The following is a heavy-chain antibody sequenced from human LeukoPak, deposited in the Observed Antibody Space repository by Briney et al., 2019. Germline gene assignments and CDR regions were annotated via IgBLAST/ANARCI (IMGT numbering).Heavy chain of an antibody. D-gene: IGHD1-1*01. CDR2: IRSKAYGETA. V-gene: IGHV3-49*04. Sequence: GGSLRLSCAASGFTFSHYWMSWVRQAPGKGLEWVGFIRSKAYGETADYAASVKGRFTISRDDSKAIAYLQMNSLKTEDTAVYHCTRDRGAYNLYDYWGQGTLVTVSS. CDR1: GFTFSHYW. CDR3: TRDRGAYNLYDY. J-gene: IGHJ4*02.